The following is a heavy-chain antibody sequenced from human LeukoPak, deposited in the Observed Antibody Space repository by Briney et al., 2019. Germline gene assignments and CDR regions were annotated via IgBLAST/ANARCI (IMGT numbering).Heavy chain of an antibody. J-gene: IGHJ6*03. CDR1: GFTFSSYS. CDR2: ISFGSSYV. D-gene: IGHD2-2*01. CDR3: ARDQYCSSTSCYKTHYYYYYMDV. Sequence: GSLRLSCAASGFTFSSYSMNWVRQAPGKGLEWVSSISFGSSYVYYADSVKGRFTISRDNAKNSLYLQMNSLRAEDTAVYYCARDQYCSSTSCYKTHYYYYYMDVWGKGTTVTVSS. V-gene: IGHV3-21*01.